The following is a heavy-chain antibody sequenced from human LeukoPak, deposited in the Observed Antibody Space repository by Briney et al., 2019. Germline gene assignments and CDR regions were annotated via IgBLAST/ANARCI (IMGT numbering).Heavy chain of an antibody. D-gene: IGHD7-27*01. CDR2: IYYSGST. CDR1: GGSISSGGYS. Sequence: KTSETLSLTCAVSGGSISSGGYSWSWIRQPPGKGLEWIGYIYYSGSTYYNPSLKSRVTISVDTSKNQFSLKLSSVTAADTAVYYCARVHLQLGMRVRYYYYMDVWGKGTTVTVSS. CDR3: ARVHLQLGMRVRYYYYMDV. J-gene: IGHJ6*03. V-gene: IGHV4-30-4*07.